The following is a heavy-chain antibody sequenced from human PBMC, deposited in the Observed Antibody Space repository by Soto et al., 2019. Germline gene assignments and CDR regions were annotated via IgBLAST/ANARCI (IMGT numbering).Heavy chain of an antibody. CDR3: AKTALGWVSVFDI. J-gene: IGHJ3*02. CDR2: ISGSGGTT. V-gene: IGHV3-23*01. CDR1: YFTFSSYA. Sequence: GGLLRRPCDASYFTFSSYAMSWVSQTPGKGLEWVSAISGSGGTTYYADSVKGRFTFSRDNSKDTLYLQMNSLRAEDTAVYYGAKTALGWVSVFDIWGQGTMVTVSS. D-gene: IGHD6-19*01.